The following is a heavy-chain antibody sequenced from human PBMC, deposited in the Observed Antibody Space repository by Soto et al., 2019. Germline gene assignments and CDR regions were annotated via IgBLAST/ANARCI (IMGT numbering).Heavy chain of an antibody. CDR2: IWYDGSNK. CDR1: GFTFSSYG. J-gene: IGHJ4*02. D-gene: IGHD1-1*01. V-gene: IGHV3-33*01. Sequence: GGSLRLSCAASGFTFSSYGMHWVRQAPGKGLEWVAFIWYDGSNKYYADSVKGRFTISRDNSKNTLYLQMNSLRAEDTAVYYCASGEELERRCFDYWGQGTLVTVSS. CDR3: ASGEELERRCFDY.